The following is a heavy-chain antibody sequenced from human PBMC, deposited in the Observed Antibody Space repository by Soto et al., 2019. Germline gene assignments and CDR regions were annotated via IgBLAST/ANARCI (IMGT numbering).Heavy chain of an antibody. CDR3: ARSPTLINCSGGSCYRHNPSYFDY. J-gene: IGHJ4*02. V-gene: IGHV1-3*01. D-gene: IGHD2-15*01. Sequence: GGSLRLSCAASGFTFSSYAMHWVRQAPGKGLEWMGWINAGNGNTKYSQKFQGRVTITRDTSASTAYMELSSLRSEDTAVYYCARSPTLINCSGGSCYRHNPSYFDYWGQGTLVPVSS. CDR2: INAGNGNT. CDR1: GFTFSSYA.